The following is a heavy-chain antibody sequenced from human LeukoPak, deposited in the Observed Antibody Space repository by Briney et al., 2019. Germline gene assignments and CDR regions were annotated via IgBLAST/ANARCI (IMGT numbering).Heavy chain of an antibody. D-gene: IGHD3-3*01. CDR2: IYYSGST. J-gene: IGHJ5*02. CDR3: ARVRSITIFGVVIDWNWFDP. Sequence: PSETLSLTCTVSGGSISSYYWSWIRQPPGKGLEWIGYIYYSGSTYYNPSLKSRVTISVDTSKNQFSLKLSSVTAADTAVYYCARVRSITIFGVVIDWNWFDPWGQGTLVTVSS. CDR1: GGSISSYY. V-gene: IGHV4-59*08.